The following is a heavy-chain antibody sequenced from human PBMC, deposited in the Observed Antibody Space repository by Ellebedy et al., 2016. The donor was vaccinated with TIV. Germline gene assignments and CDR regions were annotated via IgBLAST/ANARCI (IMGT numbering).Heavy chain of an antibody. CDR2: INPNSGGT. V-gene: IGHV1-2*02. J-gene: IGHJ6*02. CDR1: GYTFTGYY. Sequence: AASVKVSCKPSGYTFTGYYMHWVRQVPRQGLERMGWINPNSGGTNYAQKFQGRVTMTRDTSISTAYMELSRLRSDDTAVYYCARTRGYSGYDSYCMDVWGQGTTVTVSS. D-gene: IGHD5-12*01. CDR3: ARTRGYSGYDSYCMDV.